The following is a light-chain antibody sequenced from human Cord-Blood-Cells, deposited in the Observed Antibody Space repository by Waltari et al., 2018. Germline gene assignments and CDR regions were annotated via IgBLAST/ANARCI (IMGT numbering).Light chain of an antibody. Sequence: SYVLTQPPPVSVAPGQTARPPCGGKKICRKSVHWYPQQPGPAPVLVVYEDSDRPSGIPERFSGSNSGNTDTLTISRVEAGDEADYYCQVWDSSSDYVFGTGTKVTVL. J-gene: IGLJ1*01. CDR3: QVWDSSSDYV. CDR1: KICRKS. V-gene: IGLV3-21*02. CDR2: EDS.